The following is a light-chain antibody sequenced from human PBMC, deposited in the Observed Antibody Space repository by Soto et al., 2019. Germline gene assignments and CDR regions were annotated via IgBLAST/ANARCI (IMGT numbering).Light chain of an antibody. V-gene: IGKV3-11*01. J-gene: IGKJ3*01. Sequence: EVVLTQSPATLSLSPGEGATLSCRASQSVSNYLAWYQQRPGQAPRLLIYDASSRATGIPARFSGSGSGTDFTLTITSLEHEDFAVYDCQQRSNWIFTFGPGTIVDIK. CDR2: DAS. CDR1: QSVSNY. CDR3: QQRSNWIFT.